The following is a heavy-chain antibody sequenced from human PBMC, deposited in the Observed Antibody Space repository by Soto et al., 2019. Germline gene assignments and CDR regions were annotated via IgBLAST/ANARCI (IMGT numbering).Heavy chain of an antibody. CDR2: ISSTASHI. Sequence: GGSLRLSCAASGFTFSNYEMSWVRQAPGKGLEWISYISSTASHIYYADSVKGRVTISRDNGKNSLYLQMNSLRVEDTAVYYCARENYDVSGYFLDFWGQGSLVTVSS. CDR3: ARENYDVSGYFLDF. D-gene: IGHD3-22*01. J-gene: IGHJ4*02. V-gene: IGHV3-48*03. CDR1: GFTFSNYE.